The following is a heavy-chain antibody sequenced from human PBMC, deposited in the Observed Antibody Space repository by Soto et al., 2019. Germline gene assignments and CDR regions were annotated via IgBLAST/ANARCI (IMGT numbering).Heavy chain of an antibody. CDR1: AGSISSGGYY. J-gene: IGHJ3*02. V-gene: IGHV4-31*03. CDR2: IYYSGST. D-gene: IGHD3-22*01. CDR3: ARGGIVVVLDAFDI. Sequence: TLSLTCTVSAGSISSGGYYWSWIRQHPGKGLEWIGYIYYSGSTYYNPSLKSRVTISVDTSKNQFSLKLSSVTAADTAVYYCARGGIVVVLDAFDIWGQGTMVTVSS.